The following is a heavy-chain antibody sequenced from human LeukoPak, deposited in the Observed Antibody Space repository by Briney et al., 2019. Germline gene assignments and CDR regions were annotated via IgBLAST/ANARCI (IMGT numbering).Heavy chain of an antibody. CDR2: IYSGGST. CDR1: GFTVSSNY. D-gene: IGHD4-17*01. CDR3: ARDYGDYVFDY. Sequence: SGGSLRLSCAASGFTVSSNYTSWVRQAPGKGLEWVSVIYSGGSTYYADSVKGRFTISRDNSKNTLYLQMNSLRAEDTAVYYCARDYGDYVFDYWGQGTLVTVSS. V-gene: IGHV3-66*02. J-gene: IGHJ4*02.